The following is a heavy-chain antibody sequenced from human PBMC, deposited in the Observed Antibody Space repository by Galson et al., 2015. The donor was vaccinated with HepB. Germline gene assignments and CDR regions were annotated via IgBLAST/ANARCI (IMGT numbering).Heavy chain of an antibody. V-gene: IGHV3-30*04. CDR1: GFTFSIYA. Sequence: SLRLACAASGFTFSIYAMHWVRQAPGKGLEWVGVISYDGSNKYYADSVKGRFTISRDNSKNTLYLQMNSLRAEDTAVYYCAREGDYRDAFDIWGQGTMVTVSS. D-gene: IGHD4-11*01. CDR2: ISYDGSNK. J-gene: IGHJ3*02. CDR3: AREGDYRDAFDI.